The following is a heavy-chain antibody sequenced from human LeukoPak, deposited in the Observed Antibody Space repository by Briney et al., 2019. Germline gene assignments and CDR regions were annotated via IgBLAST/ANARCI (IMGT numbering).Heavy chain of an antibody. Sequence: GASVKVSCKASGYTFTSYGISWVRQAPGQGLEGMGWISGYNGHTNYAQNLQGRVTMTTDTSTSTAYMELRSLRSDDTAVYYCARCGIIVGGVARPFGACFDYWGQGTLVTVSS. V-gene: IGHV1-18*01. CDR3: ARCGIIVGGVARPFGACFDY. J-gene: IGHJ4*02. CDR2: ISGYNGHT. CDR1: GYTFTSYG. D-gene: IGHD6-6*01.